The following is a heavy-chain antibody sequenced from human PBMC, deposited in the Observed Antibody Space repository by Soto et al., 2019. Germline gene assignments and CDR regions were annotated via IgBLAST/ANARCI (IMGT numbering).Heavy chain of an antibody. CDR2: INPKSGGT. V-gene: IGHV1-2*04. D-gene: IGHD2-8*01. CDR1: GYSFTDYH. Sequence: GASVKVSCKASGYSFTDYHIHWVRQAPGQGLEWLGRINPKSGGTSTAQKFQGWVTMTTDTSISTASMELTRLTSDDTAIYYCARGDSTDCSNGVCSCCYHRDMGLWGQGPASTVSS. CDR3: ARGDSTDCSNGVCSCCYHRDMGL. J-gene: IGHJ6*02.